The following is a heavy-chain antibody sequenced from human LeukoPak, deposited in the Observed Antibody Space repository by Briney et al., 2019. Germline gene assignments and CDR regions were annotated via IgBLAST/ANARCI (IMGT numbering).Heavy chain of an antibody. V-gene: IGHV4-59*01. J-gene: IGHJ3*02. D-gene: IGHD3-22*01. CDR1: GGSISNYY. CDR3: ARDLGLEAFDI. CDR2: IYYSGST. Sequence: SETLSITCTVSGGSISNYYWSWIRQPPGKGLEWIGYIYYSGSTNYNPSLKSRVTISVDTSKNQFSLKLSSVTAADTAVYYCARDLGLEAFDIWGQGTMVTVSS.